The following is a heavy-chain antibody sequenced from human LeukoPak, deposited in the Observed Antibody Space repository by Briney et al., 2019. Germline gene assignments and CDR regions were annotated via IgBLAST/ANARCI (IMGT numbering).Heavy chain of an antibody. CDR1: GYTFTGSY. J-gene: IGHJ4*02. V-gene: IGHV1-2*04. D-gene: IGHD6-19*01. CDR3: AREVEAVAQLGY. Sequence: GASVKVSCKASGYTFTGSYMHWVRQAPGQGLEWMGWINPNSGGTNYAQKFQGWVTMTRDTSVSTAYMELSRLRSDDTAVYYCAREVEAVAQLGYWGQGTLVTVSS. CDR2: INPNSGGT.